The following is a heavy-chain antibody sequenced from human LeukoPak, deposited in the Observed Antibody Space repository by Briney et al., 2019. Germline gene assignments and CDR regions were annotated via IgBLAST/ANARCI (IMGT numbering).Heavy chain of an antibody. CDR2: IIPIFGTA. CDR1: GGTFSSYA. V-gene: IGHV1-69*05. Sequence: RASVKVSCKASGGTFSSYAISWVRQAPGQGLEWMGGIIPIFGTANYAQKFQGRVTITTDVSTSTAYMELSSLRSEDTAVYYCARVGELPRATYCGGDCYFDYWGQGTLVTVSS. J-gene: IGHJ4*02. D-gene: IGHD2-21*01. CDR3: ARVGELPRATYCGGDCYFDY.